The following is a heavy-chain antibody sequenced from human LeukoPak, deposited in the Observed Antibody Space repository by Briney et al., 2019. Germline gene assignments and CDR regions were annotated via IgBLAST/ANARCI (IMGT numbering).Heavy chain of an antibody. D-gene: IGHD1-26*01. V-gene: IGHV3-48*03. CDR3: ARPYYVAANYYFDY. CDR1: GFTFSNYE. J-gene: IGHJ4*02. Sequence: PGGSLRLSCAASGFTFSNYEMNWVRQAPGKGLEWVSYISGRGDVIYYADSVKGRFTISRDNAKNSLYLQMNCLRAEDTAVYYCARPYYVAANYYFDYWGQGTLVTVSS. CDR2: ISGRGDVI.